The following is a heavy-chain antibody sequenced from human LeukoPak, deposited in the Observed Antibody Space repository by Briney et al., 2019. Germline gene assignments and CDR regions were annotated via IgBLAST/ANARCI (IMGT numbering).Heavy chain of an antibody. Sequence: SVKVSCKASGGTFNSYAISWVRQAPGQGLEWMGGIIPIFGTANYAQKFQGRVTITTDESTSTAYMELSSLRSEDTAVYYCARGYCSSTSCSLLDPWGQGTLVTVSS. CDR1: GGTFNSYA. D-gene: IGHD2-2*01. CDR3: ARGYCSSTSCSLLDP. CDR2: IIPIFGTA. J-gene: IGHJ5*02. V-gene: IGHV1-69*05.